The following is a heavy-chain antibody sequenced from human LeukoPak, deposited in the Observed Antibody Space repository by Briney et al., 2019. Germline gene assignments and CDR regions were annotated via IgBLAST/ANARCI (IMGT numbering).Heavy chain of an antibody. J-gene: IGHJ6*04. D-gene: IGHD3-10*02. CDR2: ITSSSSYI. Sequence: GGSLRLSCAASGFTFSSYTMNWVRQAPGKGLEWVSSITSSSSYIYYADSVKGRFTISRDNAKNSLCLQMNSLRAEDTAVYYCAELSITMIGGVWGKGTTVTISS. CDR1: GFTFSSYT. CDR3: AELSITMIGGV. V-gene: IGHV3-21*01.